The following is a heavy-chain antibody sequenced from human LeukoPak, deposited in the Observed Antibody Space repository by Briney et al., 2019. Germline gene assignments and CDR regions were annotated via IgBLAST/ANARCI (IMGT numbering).Heavy chain of an antibody. CDR2: INHSGST. D-gene: IGHD2-8*01. CDR3: ASKTRTRYCTNGVCYGGY. CDR1: GGSFSGYY. V-gene: IGHV4-34*01. Sequence: PSETLSLTCAVYGGSFSGYYWSWIRQPPGKGLEWIGEINHSGSTNYNPSLKSRVTISVDTSKNQFSLKLSSVTAADTAVYYCASKTRTRYCTNGVCYGGYWGQGTLVTVSS. J-gene: IGHJ4*02.